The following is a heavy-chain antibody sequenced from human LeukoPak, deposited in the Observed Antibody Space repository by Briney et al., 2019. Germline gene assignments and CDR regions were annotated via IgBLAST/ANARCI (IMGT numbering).Heavy chain of an antibody. V-gene: IGHV3-23*01. CDR2: ISGSGGNT. Sequence: PGGSLRLSCSASGFTFSSYAMSWVRQAPGKGLEWVSAISGSGGNTYYADSVKGRFTISRDNSKNTPYLQMNSLRAEDTAVYYCAKDSSGWLGSTGYWGQGTLVTVSS. D-gene: IGHD6-19*01. J-gene: IGHJ4*02. CDR1: GFTFSSYA. CDR3: AKDSSGWLGSTGY.